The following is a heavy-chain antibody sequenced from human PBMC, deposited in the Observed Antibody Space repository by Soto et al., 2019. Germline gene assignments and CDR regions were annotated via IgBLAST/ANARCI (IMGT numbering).Heavy chain of an antibody. V-gene: IGHV1-69*01. CDR3: ARYEGIAAAGTNWFDP. CDR2: IIPIFGTA. CDR1: GGTFSSYA. D-gene: IGHD6-13*01. J-gene: IGHJ5*02. Sequence: QVQLVQSGAEVKKPGSSVKVSCKASGGTFSSYAISWVRQAPGQGLEWMGGIIPIFGTANYAQKFQGRVTITADESTSTAYMELSSLRSEDTAVYYCARYEGIAAAGTNWFDPCGQGPLVTVSS.